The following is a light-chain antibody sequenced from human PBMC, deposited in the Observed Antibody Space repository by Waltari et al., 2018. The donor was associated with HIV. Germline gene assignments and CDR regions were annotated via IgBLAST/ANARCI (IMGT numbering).Light chain of an antibody. V-gene: IGLV1-47*02. Sequence: QSVLTQPPSASGTPGQRVTISCSGSSPNLGSDFVYWYQQLPGTAPKLLIYSNDQRPSGVPDRFSGSKSGTSASLAISGLRSEDEADYYCTTWDSSVTAWVFGGGTKLTVL. CDR1: SPNLGSDF. J-gene: IGLJ3*02. CDR2: SND. CDR3: TTWDSSVTAWV.